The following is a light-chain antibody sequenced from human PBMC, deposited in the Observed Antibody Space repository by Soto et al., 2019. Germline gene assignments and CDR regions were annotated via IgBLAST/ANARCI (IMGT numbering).Light chain of an antibody. CDR1: SSNIGAGYD. CDR3: QSYDSSLSGPV. J-gene: IGLJ2*01. Sequence: QTVVTQPPSVSGAPGQRVTISCTGSSSNIGAGYDVHWYQQLPGTAPKLLIYGNSNRPSGVPDRFSGSKSGTSASLAITGLQAEDEADYYCQSYDSSLSGPVFGGGTKLTV. V-gene: IGLV1-40*01. CDR2: GNS.